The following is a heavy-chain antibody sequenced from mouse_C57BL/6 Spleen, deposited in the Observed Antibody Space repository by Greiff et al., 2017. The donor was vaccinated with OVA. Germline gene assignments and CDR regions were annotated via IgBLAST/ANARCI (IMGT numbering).Heavy chain of an antibody. Sequence: VQLQQSGPELVKPGASVKIPCKASGYAFSSSWMNWVKQRPGKGLEWIGRIYPGDGDTNYNGKFKGKATLTADKSSSTAYMQLSSLTSEDSAVYFCARGDSNYPFAYWGQGTLVTVSA. CDR3: ARGDSNYPFAY. J-gene: IGHJ3*01. CDR1: GYAFSSSW. V-gene: IGHV1-82*01. CDR2: IYPGDGDT. D-gene: IGHD2-5*01.